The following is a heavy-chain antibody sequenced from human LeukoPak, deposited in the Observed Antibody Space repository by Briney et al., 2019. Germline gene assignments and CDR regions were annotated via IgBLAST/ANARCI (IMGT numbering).Heavy chain of an antibody. CDR3: ARGGRYIRRRLDV. Sequence: SETLSLTCSVSGCSISSYYWSWIRHPPGEGLEWLGYIYYSGGTMYNPSLNSRGTISVDMSKNQFSLKLSSVTPADTAVYYCARGGRYIRRRLDVWGQGTTVTVSS. D-gene: IGHD3-16*01. V-gene: IGHV4-59*01. CDR1: GCSISSYY. CDR2: IYYSGGT. J-gene: IGHJ6*02.